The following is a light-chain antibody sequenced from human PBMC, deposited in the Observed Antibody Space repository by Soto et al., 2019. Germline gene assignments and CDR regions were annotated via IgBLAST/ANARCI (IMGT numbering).Light chain of an antibody. CDR3: SSYTSSNTYV. Sequence: QSVLTQPASVSGSPGQSITISCTGTSSDVGGYNYVSWYQQHPGKAPKLMIYEVSNWPSGVSNRFSGSKSGNTASLTISGLQAEDEADYYCSSYTSSNTYVFGTGTKVTVL. J-gene: IGLJ1*01. CDR2: EVS. V-gene: IGLV2-14*01. CDR1: SSDVGGYNY.